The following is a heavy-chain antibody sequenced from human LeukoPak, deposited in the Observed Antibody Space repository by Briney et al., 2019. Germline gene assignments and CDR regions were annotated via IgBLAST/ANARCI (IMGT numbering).Heavy chain of an antibody. CDR3: ARARKSQPPYFDY. CDR1: EYTFTGYY. Sequence: GASVKVSSKASEYTFTGYYMHWVRQAPGQGLEWMGWINPNSGGTNYAQKFQGWVTMTRDTSISTAYMELSRLRSDDTAVYYCARARKSQPPYFDYWGQGTLVTVSS. D-gene: IGHD1-1*01. J-gene: IGHJ4*02. V-gene: IGHV1-2*04. CDR2: INPNSGGT.